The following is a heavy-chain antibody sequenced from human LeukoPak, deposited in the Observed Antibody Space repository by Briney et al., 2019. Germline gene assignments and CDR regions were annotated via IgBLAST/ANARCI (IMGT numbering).Heavy chain of an antibody. Sequence: PGGSLRLSCTVSGFTVSSNSMSWVRQAPGKGLEWVSGSRSTTYYADSVKGRFTISRDNSKNMVWLQINSPTAEDTATYYCAKDGNWARFEDWGQGTLVTVSS. J-gene: IGHJ4*02. CDR2: SRSTT. CDR3: AKDGNWARFED. CDR1: GFTVSSNS. D-gene: IGHD7-27*01. V-gene: IGHV3-53*01.